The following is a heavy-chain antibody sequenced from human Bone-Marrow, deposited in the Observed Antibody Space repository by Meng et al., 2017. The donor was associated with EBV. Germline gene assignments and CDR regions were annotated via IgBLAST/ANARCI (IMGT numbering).Heavy chain of an antibody. CDR3: AKRRTAINGWPRDFDY. V-gene: IGHV3-23*04. D-gene: IGHD6-19*01. J-gene: IGHJ4*02. CDR2: ISGSGGST. CDR1: GITFSTYA. Sequence: EVQLVESGGGFVQPGGSLRLSFAASGITFSTYAMSWVRQAPGKGLEWVSGISGSGGSTYYADSVKGRFTISRDNSKNTLYLQMNSLRAEDTAVYYCAKRRTAINGWPRDFDYWGQGTLVTVSS.